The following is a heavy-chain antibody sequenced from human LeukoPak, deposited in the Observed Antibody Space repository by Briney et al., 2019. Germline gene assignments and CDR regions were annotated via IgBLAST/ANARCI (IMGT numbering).Heavy chain of an antibody. CDR2: IGGSGGST. CDR3: AKGSTYHTCPFDY. V-gene: IGHV3-23*01. CDR1: GFTFSSYA. Sequence: PGGSLRLSCAASGFTFSSYAMSWVRQAPGKGLEWVSAIGGSGGSTYYADSVKGRFTISRDNSKNTLYLQMNGLRAEDTAVYYCAKGSTYHTCPFDYWGQGTLVTVSS. J-gene: IGHJ4*02. D-gene: IGHD2-2*01.